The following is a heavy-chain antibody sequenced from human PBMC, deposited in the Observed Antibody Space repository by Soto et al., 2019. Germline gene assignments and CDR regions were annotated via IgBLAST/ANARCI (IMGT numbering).Heavy chain of an antibody. CDR1: GGSISSSSYY. CDR2: IYYSGST. J-gene: IGHJ3*02. V-gene: IGHV4-39*01. Sequence: QLQLQESGPGLVKPSETLSLTCTVSGGSISSSSYYWGWIRQPPGKGLEWIGSIYYSGSTYYNPSLKSRVTISVDTSKNQFSLKLSSVTAADTAVYYCARLNSYSGYDFGGAFDIWGQGTMVTVSS. CDR3: ARLNSYSGYDFGGAFDI. D-gene: IGHD5-12*01.